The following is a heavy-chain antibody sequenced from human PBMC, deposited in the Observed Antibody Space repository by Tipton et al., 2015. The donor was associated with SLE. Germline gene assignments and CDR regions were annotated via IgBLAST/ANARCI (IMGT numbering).Heavy chain of an antibody. CDR2: ISSSSSYI. V-gene: IGHV3-21*04. D-gene: IGHD4-17*01. CDR3: AKATTVTPYYFDY. Sequence: SLRLSCAASGFTFSSYSMNWVRQAPGKGLEWVSSISSSSSYIYYADSVKGRFTISRDNAKNSLYLQMNSLRAEDTAVYYCAKATTVTPYYFDYWGQGTLVTVSS. J-gene: IGHJ4*02. CDR1: GFTFSSYS.